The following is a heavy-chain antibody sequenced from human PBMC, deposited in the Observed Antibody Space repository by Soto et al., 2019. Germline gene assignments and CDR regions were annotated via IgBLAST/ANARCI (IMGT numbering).Heavy chain of an antibody. Sequence: QVQLQESGPGLVKPSGTLSLTCAVSGGSISSSNWWSWVRQPPGKGLEWIGEIYHSGSTNYNPSLKSRVTISVDKSKNQFSLKLSSVTAADTAVYYCVRSHHLMTTVTAYYFDYWGQGTLVTVSS. CDR3: VRSHHLMTTVTAYYFDY. V-gene: IGHV4-4*02. D-gene: IGHD4-17*01. CDR1: GGSISSSNW. J-gene: IGHJ4*02. CDR2: IYHSGST.